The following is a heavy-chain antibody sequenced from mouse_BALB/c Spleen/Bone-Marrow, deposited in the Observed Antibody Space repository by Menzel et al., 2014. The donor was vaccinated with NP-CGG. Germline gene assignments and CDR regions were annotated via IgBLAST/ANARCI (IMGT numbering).Heavy chain of an antibody. CDR1: GYTFTDYY. V-gene: IGHV1-19*01. CDR2: VNPYNGGT. Sequence: VQLQQSGPELVKPGASVKMSCKASGYTFTDYYMDWVKQSHGESFEWIGRVNPYNGGTSYNQKFKGKATLTVDKSSSTAYMELNSLTSEDSAVYYCARPPYYGNYVDYWGQGTTLTVSS. D-gene: IGHD2-10*01. J-gene: IGHJ2*01. CDR3: ARPPYYGNYVDY.